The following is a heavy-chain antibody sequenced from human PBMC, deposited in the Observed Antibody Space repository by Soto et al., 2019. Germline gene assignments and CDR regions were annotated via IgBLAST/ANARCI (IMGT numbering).Heavy chain of an antibody. D-gene: IGHD3-22*01. V-gene: IGHV3-33*01. J-gene: IGHJ3*01. CDR3: ATGPHYFDMGSDGAFDV. CDR2: IWFDGSKK. Sequence: GGSLRLSCAASGFAFSSFGMHWIRQAPGKGLEWVAVIWFDGSKKYFADSVRGRFTISRDNSKNTLYRQMNSRRAEDTAVYYCATGPHYFDMGSDGAFDVWGQGTLVTVSS. CDR1: GFAFSSFG.